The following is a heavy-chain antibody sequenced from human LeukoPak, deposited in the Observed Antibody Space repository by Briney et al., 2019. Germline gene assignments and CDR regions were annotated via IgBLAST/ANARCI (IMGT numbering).Heavy chain of an antibody. V-gene: IGHV3-30*03. J-gene: IGHJ2*01. Sequence: GGSLRLSCAASGFTFSAYGMHWVRQAPGKGLEWVAIISYDGSNKYYPDSVKGRFTISRDDSKNTLYLQMNSLRAEDTAVYYCARDRGNSPSDLWGRGTLVTVSS. CDR2: ISYDGSNK. D-gene: IGHD3-10*01. CDR1: GFTFSAYG. CDR3: ARDRGNSPSDL.